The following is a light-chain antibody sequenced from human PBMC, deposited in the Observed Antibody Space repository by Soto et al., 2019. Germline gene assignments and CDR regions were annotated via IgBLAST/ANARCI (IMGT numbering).Light chain of an antibody. CDR3: QQYGSSPIT. Sequence: EIVLTQSPGTLSLSPGERASLSCRASQSITSSYLAWYQQKPGQAPRLLIYGSSSRATGIPDRFSGSGSGTDYTLTISRLEPEDFAVYYCQQYGSSPITFGQGTRLEIK. J-gene: IGKJ5*01. V-gene: IGKV3-20*01. CDR1: QSITSSY. CDR2: GSS.